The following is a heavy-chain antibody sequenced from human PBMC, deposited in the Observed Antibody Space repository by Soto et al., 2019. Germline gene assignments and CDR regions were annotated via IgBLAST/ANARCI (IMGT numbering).Heavy chain of an antibody. V-gene: IGHV1-69*02. CDR1: GGTFSSYT. D-gene: IGHD3-10*01. Sequence: TVKVSCKASGGTFSSYTISWVRQAPGQGLEWMGRIIPILGIANYAQKFQGRVTITADKSTSTAYMELSSLRSEDTAVYYCARAPSHYYGSGSFNWFDPWGQGTLVTVSS. CDR3: ARAPSHYYGSGSFNWFDP. J-gene: IGHJ5*02. CDR2: IIPILGIA.